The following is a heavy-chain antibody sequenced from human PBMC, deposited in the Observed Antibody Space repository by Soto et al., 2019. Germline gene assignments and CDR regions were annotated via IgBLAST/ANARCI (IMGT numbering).Heavy chain of an antibody. CDR1: GYTFPGYG. CDR3: ASDNVFTILGTSWFDP. V-gene: IGHV1-18*01. J-gene: IGHJ5*02. Sequence: QVQLVQSGGEVKKPRASVQVSCKASGYTFPGYGITWVRQAPGRGLEWMGWISAYNGNTNYAQKLQGRVTMTTDTSTRTAYMALRSLRSDDTAVYYCASDNVFTILGTSWFDPWGQGTLVTVSS. D-gene: IGHD3-3*01. CDR2: ISAYNGNT.